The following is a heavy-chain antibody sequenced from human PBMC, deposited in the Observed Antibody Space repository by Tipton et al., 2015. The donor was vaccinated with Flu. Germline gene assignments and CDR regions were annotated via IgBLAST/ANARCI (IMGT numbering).Heavy chain of an antibody. J-gene: IGHJ6*03. D-gene: IGHD2-2*01. CDR2: ISSSSSYT. CDR1: GFTFSDYY. CDR3: ATTTGVPAARAPRPYYYYMDV. V-gene: IGHV3-11*06. Sequence: SLRLSCAASGFTFSDYYMSWIRQAPGKGLEWVSYISSSSSYTNYADSVKGRFTISRDNAKNSLYLQMNSLRAEDTAVYYCATTTGVPAARAPRPYYYYMDVWGKGTTVTVSS.